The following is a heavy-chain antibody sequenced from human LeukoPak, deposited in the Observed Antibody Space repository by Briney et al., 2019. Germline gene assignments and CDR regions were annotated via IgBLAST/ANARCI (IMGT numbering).Heavy chain of an antibody. D-gene: IGHD3-10*01. V-gene: IGHV3-33*01. CDR3: ARGTSYYYGSGSYWDYFDY. CDR2: IWYDGSNK. Sequence: PGGSLGLSCAASGFTFSSYGMHWVRQAPGKGLEWVAVIWYDGSNKYYADSVKGRFTISRDNSKNTLYLQMNSLRAEDTAVYYCARGTSYYYGSGSYWDYFDYWGQGTLVTVSS. CDR1: GFTFSSYG. J-gene: IGHJ4*02.